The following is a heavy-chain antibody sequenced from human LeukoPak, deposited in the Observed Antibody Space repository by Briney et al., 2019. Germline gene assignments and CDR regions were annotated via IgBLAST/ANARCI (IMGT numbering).Heavy chain of an antibody. CDR1: GGSISGSSYC. Sequence: SETLSLTCTVSGGSISGSSYCWGWIRQPPGKGLEWIGSIYYTGSSSYDPSLKSRVTISVDTSKNQFSLRLTSVIAADTAVYYCARMSRLDYWGQGTLVTVSS. CDR3: ARMSRLDY. CDR2: IYYTGSS. J-gene: IGHJ4*02. V-gene: IGHV4-39*01.